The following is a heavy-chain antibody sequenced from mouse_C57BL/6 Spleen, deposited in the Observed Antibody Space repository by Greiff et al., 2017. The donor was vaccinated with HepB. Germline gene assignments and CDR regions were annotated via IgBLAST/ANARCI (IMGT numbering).Heavy chain of an antibody. V-gene: IGHV1-82*01. CDR3: ARVPDGYYWYFDV. D-gene: IGHD2-3*01. Sequence: QVQLQQSGPELVKPGASVKISCKASGYSFSSSWMNWVKQRPGKGLEWIGRIYPGDGDTNYNGKFKGKATLTADKSSSPAYMQLSSLTSVDSAVYCCARVPDGYYWYFDVWGTGTTVTVSS. J-gene: IGHJ1*03. CDR2: IYPGDGDT. CDR1: GYSFSSSW.